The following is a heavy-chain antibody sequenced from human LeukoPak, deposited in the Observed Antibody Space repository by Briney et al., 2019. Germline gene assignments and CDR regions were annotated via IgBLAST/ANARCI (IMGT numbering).Heavy chain of an antibody. J-gene: IGHJ4*02. D-gene: IGHD2-2*01. CDR1: GFIFSSYA. Sequence: GGSLRLSCAASGFIFSSYAMSWVRQAPGKGLEWVSSLSGTGGDPYYAGSVKGRFTFSRDNSKDTLDLQMNSLRAEDTAVYYCARDIVVVPAARFDYWGQGTLVTVSS. V-gene: IGHV3-23*01. CDR3: ARDIVVVPAARFDY. CDR2: LSGTGGDP.